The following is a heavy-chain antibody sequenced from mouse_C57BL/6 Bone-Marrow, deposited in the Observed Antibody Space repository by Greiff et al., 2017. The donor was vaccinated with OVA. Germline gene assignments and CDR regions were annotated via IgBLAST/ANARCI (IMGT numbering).Heavy chain of an antibody. D-gene: IGHD2-4*01. CDR1: GYTFTSYW. CDR2: IDPSDSYT. V-gene: IGHV1-50*01. CDR3: AKIYYDYHY. J-gene: IGHJ2*01. Sequence: QVQLKQPGAELVKPGASVKLSCKASGYTFTSYWMQWVKQRPGQGLEWIGEIDPSDSYTNYNQKFKGKATLTVDTSSSTAYMQLSSLTSEDSAVYYCAKIYYDYHYWGQGTTLTVSS.